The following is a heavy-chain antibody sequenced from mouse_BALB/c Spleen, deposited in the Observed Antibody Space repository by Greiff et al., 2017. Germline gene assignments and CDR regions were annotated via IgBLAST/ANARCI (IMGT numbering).Heavy chain of an antibody. CDR1: GFTFTDYY. V-gene: IGHV7-3*02. CDR3: ARDKGTAPGDY. Sequence: EVQLVESGGGLVQPGGSLRLSCATSGFTFTDYYMSWVRQPPGKALEWLGFIRNKANGYTTEYSASVKGRFTISRDNSQSILYLQMNTLRAEDSATYYCARDKGTAPGDYWGQGTTLTVSS. J-gene: IGHJ2*01. D-gene: IGHD1-2*01. CDR2: IRNKANGYTT.